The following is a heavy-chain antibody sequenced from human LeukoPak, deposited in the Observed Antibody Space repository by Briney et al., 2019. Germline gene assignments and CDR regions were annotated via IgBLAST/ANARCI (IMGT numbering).Heavy chain of an antibody. V-gene: IGHV4-59*01. CDR1: GGSISGYY. J-gene: IGHJ5*02. D-gene: IGHD6-13*01. CDR3: ARGCSAGTPHNWFDP. Sequence: PSETLSLTCTVPGGSISGYYWSWIRQPPGKGLEWIGYIYYSGSTNYNPSLKSRVTISVDTSKNQFSLKLSSVTAADTAVYCCARGCSAGTPHNWFDPWGQGTLVTVSS. CDR2: IYYSGST.